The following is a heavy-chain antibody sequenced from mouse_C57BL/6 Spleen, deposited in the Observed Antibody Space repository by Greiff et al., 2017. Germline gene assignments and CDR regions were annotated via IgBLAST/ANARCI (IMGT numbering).Heavy chain of an antibody. CDR2: IYPRSGNT. J-gene: IGHJ3*01. V-gene: IGHV1-81*01. CDR1: GYTFTSYG. D-gene: IGHD2-12*01. CDR3: ARGEGYELGFAY. Sequence: VHLVESGAELARPGASVKLSCKASGYTFTSYGISWVKQRTGQGLEWIGEIYPRSGNTYYNEKFKGKATLTADKSSSTAYMELRSLTSEDSAVYFCARGEGYELGFAYWGQGTLVTVSA.